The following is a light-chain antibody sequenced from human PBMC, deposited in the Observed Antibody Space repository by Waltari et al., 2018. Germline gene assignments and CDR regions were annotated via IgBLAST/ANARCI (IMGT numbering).Light chain of an antibody. CDR2: WAS. J-gene: IGKJ1*01. CDR1: QSVLYSSNNKNY. V-gene: IGKV4-1*01. Sequence: DIVMTQSRDSLAVSLGERATTNCKSSQSVLYSSNNKNYLAWYQQRPGQPPKLLIYWASTRESGVPDRFSGSGSGTDFTLTISSLLAEDVAVYYCQQYYAIPRTFGQGTKVEIK. CDR3: QQYYAIPRT.